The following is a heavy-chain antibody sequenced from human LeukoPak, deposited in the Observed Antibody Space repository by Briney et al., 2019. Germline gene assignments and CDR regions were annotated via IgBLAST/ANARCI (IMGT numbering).Heavy chain of an antibody. V-gene: IGHV1-69*04. CDR2: IIPILGIA. CDR1: GGSFSSYA. J-gene: IGHJ3*01. Sequence: SVKVSCKASGGSFSSYAISWVRQAPGQGLEWMGRIIPILGIANYAQKFQGRVTITADKSTSTAYMELRSLRSDDTAVYYCASHSGYDVRWGQGTMVTVSS. CDR3: ASHSGYDVR. D-gene: IGHD5-12*01.